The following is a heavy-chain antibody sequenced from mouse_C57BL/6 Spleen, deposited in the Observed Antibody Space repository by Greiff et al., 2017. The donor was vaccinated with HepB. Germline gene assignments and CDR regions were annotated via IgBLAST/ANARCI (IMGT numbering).Heavy chain of an antibody. CDR3: ARALDSSGSWFAY. CDR2: IDPSDSYT. CDR1: GYTFTSYW. D-gene: IGHD3-2*02. J-gene: IGHJ3*01. V-gene: IGHV1-69*01. Sequence: QVQLKESGAELVMPGASVKLSCKASGYTFTSYWMHWVKQRPGQGLEWIGEIDPSDSYTNYNQKFKGKSTLTVDKSSSTAYMQLSSLTSEDSAVYNCARALDSSGSWFAYWGQGTLVTVSA.